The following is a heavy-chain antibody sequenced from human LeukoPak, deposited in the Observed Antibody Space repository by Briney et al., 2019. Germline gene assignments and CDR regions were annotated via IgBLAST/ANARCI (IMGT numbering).Heavy chain of an antibody. V-gene: IGHV3-11*04. J-gene: IGHJ6*03. Sequence: NPGGSLRLSCAASGFTFSDYYMSWIRQAPGKGLEWVSYISSSGSTIYYADSVKGRFTISRDNAKNSLYLQMNSLRAEDTAVYYCARGGPDYGDYGDYYYYYMDVWGKGTTVTVSS. CDR3: ARGGPDYGDYGDYYYYYMDV. D-gene: IGHD4-17*01. CDR2: ISSSGSTI. CDR1: GFTFSDYY.